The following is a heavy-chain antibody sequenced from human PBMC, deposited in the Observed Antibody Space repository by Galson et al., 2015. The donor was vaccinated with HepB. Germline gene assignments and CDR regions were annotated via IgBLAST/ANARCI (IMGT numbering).Heavy chain of an antibody. Sequence: SETLSLTCTVSAGSISSSSYYWGWIRQPPGKGLEWIGGIYYSGSTYYNPSLKSRVTISVDTSKNQFSLKLSSVTAADTAVYYCARPKVGVSSFDPWGQGTLVPVSS. V-gene: IGHV4-39*01. CDR2: IYYSGST. D-gene: IGHD2-15*01. CDR1: AGSISSSSYY. J-gene: IGHJ5*02. CDR3: ARPKVGVSSFDP.